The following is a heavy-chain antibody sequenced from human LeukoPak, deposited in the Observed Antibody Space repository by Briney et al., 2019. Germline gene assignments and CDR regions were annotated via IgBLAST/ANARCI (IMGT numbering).Heavy chain of an antibody. J-gene: IGHJ5*02. V-gene: IGHV4-4*07. CDR2: IYTSGST. D-gene: IGHD3-10*01. CDR3: ARRIWFGELSSGGFDP. CDR1: GVSISSYY. Sequence: SETLSLTCTVSGVSISSYYWSWIRQPAGKGLEWIGRIYTSGSTNYNPSLKSRVTMSVDTSKNQFSLKLSSVTAADTAVYYCARRIWFGELSSGGFDPWGQGTLVTVSS.